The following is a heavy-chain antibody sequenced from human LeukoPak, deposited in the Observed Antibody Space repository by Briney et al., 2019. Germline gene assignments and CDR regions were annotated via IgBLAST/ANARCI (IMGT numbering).Heavy chain of an antibody. CDR2: IKSKTDGGTT. CDR3: TRDGWELAYYFDY. D-gene: IGHD1-26*01. CDR1: GFTFSNTW. V-gene: IGHV3-15*01. Sequence: GGSLRLSCAASGFTFSNTWMSWVRRAPGKGLEWVGRIKSKTDGGTTEYAASVKGRFTISRDDSKSIAYLQMNSLKTEATAVYYCTRDGWELAYYFDYWGQGTLVTVSS. J-gene: IGHJ4*02.